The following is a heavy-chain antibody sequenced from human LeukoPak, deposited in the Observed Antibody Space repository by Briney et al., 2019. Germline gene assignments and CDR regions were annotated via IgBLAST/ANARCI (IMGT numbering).Heavy chain of an antibody. CDR2: IYYSGST. Sequence: SETLSLTCTVSGGSISSYYWSWIRQPPGKGLEWIGYIYYSGSTNYNPSLKSRVAISVDTSKNQFSLKLSPVTAADTAVYYCARRRSSSWYNWFDPWGQGTLVTVSS. V-gene: IGHV4-59*08. CDR1: GGSISSYY. J-gene: IGHJ5*02. CDR3: ARRRSSSWYNWFDP. D-gene: IGHD6-13*01.